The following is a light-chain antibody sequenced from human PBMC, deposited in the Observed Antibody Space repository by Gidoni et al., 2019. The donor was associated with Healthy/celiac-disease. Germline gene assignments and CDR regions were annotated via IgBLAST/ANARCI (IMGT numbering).Light chain of an antibody. CDR2: GAS. CDR1: QSVSSN. CDR3: QQYNNWPATVT. V-gene: IGKV3-15*01. J-gene: IGKJ5*01. Sequence: EIVMTHSPATLSVSPGERATLPCRASQSVSSNLAWYQQKPGQAPRLLIYGASTRATGIPASFSGSGSGTEFTLTISSLQSEDFAVYYCQQYNNWPATVTFGQGTRLEIK.